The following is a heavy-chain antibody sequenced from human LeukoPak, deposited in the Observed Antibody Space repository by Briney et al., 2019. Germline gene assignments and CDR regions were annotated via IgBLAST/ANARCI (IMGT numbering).Heavy chain of an antibody. V-gene: IGHV4-31*11. CDR2: IYYSGTT. D-gene: IGHD5-12*01. CDR1: GGSFSGFY. J-gene: IGHJ4*02. CDR3: ARGADIVNTIDY. Sequence: SETLSLTCAVYGGSFSGFYWNWIRQHPGKGLEWIGYIYYSGTTSYNPSLKSRVTISLDTSKNQFSLKLNSVTAADTAVYYCARGADIVNTIDYWGQGTLVTVSS.